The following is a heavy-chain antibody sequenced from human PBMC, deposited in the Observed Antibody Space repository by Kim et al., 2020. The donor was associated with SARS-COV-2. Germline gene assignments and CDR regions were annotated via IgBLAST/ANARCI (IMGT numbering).Heavy chain of an antibody. CDR3: ARLVGTTGYYGLDV. Sequence: YAASVQGRFAISRDDSKNTAYLQMNSLNTEDSAVYYCARLVGTTGYYGLDVWGQGTTVTVSS. V-gene: IGHV3-73*01. D-gene: IGHD1-26*01. J-gene: IGHJ6*02.